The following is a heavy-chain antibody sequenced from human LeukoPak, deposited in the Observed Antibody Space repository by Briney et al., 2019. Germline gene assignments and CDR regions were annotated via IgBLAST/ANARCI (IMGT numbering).Heavy chain of an antibody. CDR1: GFTFSSYA. J-gene: IGHJ4*02. V-gene: IGHV3-33*08. Sequence: PGGSLRLSCAASGFTFSSYAMNWVRQAPGKGLEWVAVICSDGSYKYYADSVKGRFTISRDDSKNTLYLQMNSLRAEDTAVYYCARDFSLQLFDYWGQGTLVTVFS. CDR3: ARDFSLQLFDY. CDR2: ICSDGSYK. D-gene: IGHD5-24*01.